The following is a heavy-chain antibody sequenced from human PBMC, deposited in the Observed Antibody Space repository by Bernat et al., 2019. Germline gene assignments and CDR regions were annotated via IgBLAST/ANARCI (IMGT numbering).Heavy chain of an antibody. CDR3: ARAYRNRFDY. D-gene: IGHD3-16*01. Sequence: EVQLVESGGGLVKPGGSLRLSCAASGFTFSNAWMNWVRQAPGKGLEWVGRINSDGSSTSYTDSVKGRFTISRDNAKNTLYLQMNSLRAEDTAVYYCARAYRNRFDYWGQGTLVTVSS. V-gene: IGHV3-74*02. CDR1: GFTFSNAW. J-gene: IGHJ4*02. CDR2: INSDGSST.